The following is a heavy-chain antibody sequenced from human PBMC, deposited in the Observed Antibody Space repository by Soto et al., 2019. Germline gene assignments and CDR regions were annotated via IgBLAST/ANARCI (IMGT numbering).Heavy chain of an antibody. CDR1: GYTFTNYG. CDR2: INGDNGDT. CDR3: ARHGRDYNPYTGVYSSYGMNV. V-gene: IGHV1-18*01. Sequence: VQLVQSGAEVKQPGASVKVSCKASGYTFTNYGVTWVRQAPGQGLECMGWINGDNGDTHYAQNVQGKATMTTDKSTRTSYMELRSLKSADTAVYYCARHGRDYNPYTGVYSSYGMNVWGQGTTITVSS. J-gene: IGHJ6*02. D-gene: IGHD7-27*01.